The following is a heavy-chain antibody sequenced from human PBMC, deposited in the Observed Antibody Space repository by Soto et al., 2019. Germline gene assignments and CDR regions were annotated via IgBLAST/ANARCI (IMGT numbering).Heavy chain of an antibody. V-gene: IGHV3-74*01. CDR2: INTGGRAT. J-gene: IGHJ4*02. Sequence: EVQLVESGGGSVQPGGSLRLSCAASGFTFRTYWMHWVRQAPGKGLVWGAGINTGGRATIYAESVKGRYTISRDNDKDTLYLHMSSLRVDDTAVYYCARELPRGVAVAAKDYWGQGTLVAVSS. D-gene: IGHD6-19*01. CDR1: GFTFRTYW. CDR3: ARELPRGVAVAAKDY.